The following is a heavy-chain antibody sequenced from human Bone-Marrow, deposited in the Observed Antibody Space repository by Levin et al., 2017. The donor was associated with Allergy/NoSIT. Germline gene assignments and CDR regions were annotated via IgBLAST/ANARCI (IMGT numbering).Heavy chain of an antibody. Sequence: ASVKVSCKLSGYTLTDLSIHWVRQAPGKGLEWMGGFDPEEGETTYAQKFQGRITMTEDTSTHTVYMELSSLRSEDTAVYCCAGLQNDFWSGYQVWVAFDYWGQGTLVTVSS. CDR3: AGLQNDFWSGYQVWVAFDY. J-gene: IGHJ4*02. CDR2: FDPEEGET. V-gene: IGHV1-24*01. CDR1: GYTLTDLS. D-gene: IGHD3-3*01.